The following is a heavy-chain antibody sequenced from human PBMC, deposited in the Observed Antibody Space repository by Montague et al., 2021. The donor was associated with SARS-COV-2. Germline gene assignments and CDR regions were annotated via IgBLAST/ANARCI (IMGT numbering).Heavy chain of an antibody. CDR1: GGSISSSNW. CDR2: IYYSGST. Sequence: SETLSLTCAVSGGSISSSNWWSWVRQPAGKGLEWIGFIYYSGSTYYNSSLKSRVTIFEETSKNQFFLMMSSVTAADTAVYYCARQPTRGISIFGVVTDYGMDIWGQGTTVTVSS. V-gene: IGHV4-4*02. CDR3: ARQPTRGISIFGVVTDYGMDI. D-gene: IGHD3-3*01. J-gene: IGHJ6*02.